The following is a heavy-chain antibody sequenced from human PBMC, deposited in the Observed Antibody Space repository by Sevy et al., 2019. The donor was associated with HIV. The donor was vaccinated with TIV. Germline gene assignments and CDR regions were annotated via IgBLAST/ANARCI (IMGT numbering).Heavy chain of an antibody. CDR2: IYTSGST. V-gene: IGHV4-4*07. J-gene: IGHJ3*02. Sequence: SETLSLTCTVSGGSISSYYWSWIRQPAGKGLEWIGRIYTSGSTNYNPSLKSRVTRSVDTSKNQFSLKLSSVTAADTAVYYCARGRYSSGWFDAFDIWGQGTMVTVSS. D-gene: IGHD6-19*01. CDR1: GGSISSYY. CDR3: ARGRYSSGWFDAFDI.